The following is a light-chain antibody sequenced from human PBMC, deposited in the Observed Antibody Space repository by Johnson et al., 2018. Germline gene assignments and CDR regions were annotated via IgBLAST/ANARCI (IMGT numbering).Light chain of an antibody. CDR1: SSNIGNNY. J-gene: IGLJ1*01. V-gene: IGLV1-51*02. CDR2: ENN. CDR3: GTGDSSLSAGNV. Sequence: QSVLTQPPSVSAAPGQKVTISCSGSSSNIGNNYLSWYQQLPGTAPKLLIYENNKRPSGIPDRFSGSKSGTSATLGITGLQTGDEADYYCGTGDSSLSAGNVFGTGTKVTVL.